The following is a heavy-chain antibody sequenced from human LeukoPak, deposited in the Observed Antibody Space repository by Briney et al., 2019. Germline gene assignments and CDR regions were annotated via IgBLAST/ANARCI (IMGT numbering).Heavy chain of an antibody. J-gene: IGHJ4*02. CDR3: ARVGDQHLDYYFDH. CDR1: RYTFTNYV. CDR2: ISAYNGDT. V-gene: IGHV1-18*01. Sequence: GASVQVSYKASRYTFTNYVISWVRQAPGQGLEGMGWISAYNGDTKSAQKVQGRVTMTIDTSTSTAYMELRSLRSDDTAVYYCARVGDQHLDYYFDHWGQGTLVTVSS. D-gene: IGHD6-13*01.